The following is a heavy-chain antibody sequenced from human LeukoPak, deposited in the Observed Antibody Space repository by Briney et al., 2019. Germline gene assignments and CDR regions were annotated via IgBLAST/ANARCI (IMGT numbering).Heavy chain of an antibody. J-gene: IGHJ6*02. D-gene: IGHD3-10*01. CDR2: INWNGGST. CDR3: AKTSGSGNYYYYYYGMDV. Sequence: GGSLGLSCAASGFTFDDYGMSWVRQAPGKGLEWVSGINWNGGSTGYADSVKGRFTISRDNAKNSLYLQMNSLRAEDTAVYYCAKTSGSGNYYYYYYGMDVWGQGTTVTVSS. V-gene: IGHV3-20*04. CDR1: GFTFDDYG.